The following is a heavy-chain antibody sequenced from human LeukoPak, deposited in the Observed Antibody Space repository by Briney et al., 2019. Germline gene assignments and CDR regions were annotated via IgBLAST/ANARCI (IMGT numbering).Heavy chain of an antibody. CDR1: GFTFISYG. J-gene: IGHJ4*02. V-gene: IGHV3-30*02. CDR3: AKDQRGTYSRYLDF. D-gene: IGHD1-26*01. CDR2: IRYDGTNQ. Sequence: PGGSLRLSCEASGFTFISYGIHWVRQAPGKGLEWVAFIRYDGTNQYYSDSVKGRFIISRNNAKNTVYLQLHCLRPEDTALYYCAKDQRGTYSRYLDFWGQGTLVTVSS.